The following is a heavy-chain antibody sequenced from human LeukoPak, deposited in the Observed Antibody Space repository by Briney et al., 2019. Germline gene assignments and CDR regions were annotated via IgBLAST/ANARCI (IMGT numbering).Heavy chain of an antibody. D-gene: IGHD3-10*01. V-gene: IGHV4-34*01. CDR1: GGSFSGYY. Sequence: SETLSLTCAVYGGSFSGYYWSWIRQPPGKGLAWIGEINHSGSTNYNPSLKTRVTISVDTSKNQLSLRLSSGTAAAPAAFSGARGRSGWRPFDYWGQGTLVTVSS. CDR2: INHSGST. CDR3: ARGRSGWRPFDY. J-gene: IGHJ4*02.